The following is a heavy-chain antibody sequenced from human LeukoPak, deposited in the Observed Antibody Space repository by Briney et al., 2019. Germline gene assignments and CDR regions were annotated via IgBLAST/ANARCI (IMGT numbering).Heavy chain of an antibody. CDR1: GGSLSSGSYY. Sequence: SETLSLTRMVSGGSLSSGSYYWSWIRQPAGKGLAWIGRIYTRGSTNYNPSLQSRVTISVNTSKNQFSLQLSYVTAADTAVYYCARGYPYNSYDSSGYSRRTYFDYWGQGALVTVSS. CDR2: IYTRGST. J-gene: IGHJ4*02. CDR3: ARGYPYNSYDSSGYSRRTYFDY. D-gene: IGHD3-22*01. V-gene: IGHV4-61*02.